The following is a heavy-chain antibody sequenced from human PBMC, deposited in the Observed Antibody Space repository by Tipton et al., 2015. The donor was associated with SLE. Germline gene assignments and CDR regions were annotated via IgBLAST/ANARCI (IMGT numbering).Heavy chain of an antibody. CDR1: GGSISPYY. J-gene: IGHJ1*01. CDR3: ARLNPGFQH. V-gene: IGHV4-59*08. Sequence: TLSLTCTVSGGSISPYYWSWIRQPPGKGLEWIGYIYFNGTTNYNPSLKSRVTISVDTSKNQFSLKLSSVTATDTAVYYCARLNPGFQHWGQGTLVTVSS. CDR2: IYFNGTT.